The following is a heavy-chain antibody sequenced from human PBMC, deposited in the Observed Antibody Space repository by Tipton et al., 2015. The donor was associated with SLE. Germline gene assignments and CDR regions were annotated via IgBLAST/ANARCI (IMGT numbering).Heavy chain of an antibody. J-gene: IGHJ4*02. CDR1: GGTFSSYA. Sequence: QVQLVQSGPEVKKPGSSVKVSCKASGGTFSSYAISWVRQAPGQGLEWMGGIIPIFGTANYAQKFQGRVTITADESTSTAYMELASLRSEDAAVYYCARCAVYCSSTSCFGKGPFDYWGQGTLVSGSS. CDR2: IIPIFGTA. V-gene: IGHV1-69*01. CDR3: ARCAVYCSSTSCFGKGPFDY. D-gene: IGHD2-2*01.